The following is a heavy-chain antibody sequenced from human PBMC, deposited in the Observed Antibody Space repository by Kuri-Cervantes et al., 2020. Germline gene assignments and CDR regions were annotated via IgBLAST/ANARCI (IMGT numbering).Heavy chain of an antibody. CDR2: ISSSGSTI. CDR3: ARGEYYYDSSGPKGYFDL. J-gene: IGHJ2*01. CDR1: GFTFSSYE. V-gene: IGHV3-48*03. Sequence: GGSLRLSCAASGFTFSSYEMNWVRQAPGKGLEWVSYISSSGSTIYYADSVKGRFTISRENAKNSLYLQMNSLRAGDTAVYYCARGEYYYDSSGPKGYFDLWGRGTLVTVSS. D-gene: IGHD3-22*01.